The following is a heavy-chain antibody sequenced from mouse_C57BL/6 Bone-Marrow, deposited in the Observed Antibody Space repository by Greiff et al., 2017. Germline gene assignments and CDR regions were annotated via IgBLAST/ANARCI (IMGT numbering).Heavy chain of an antibody. V-gene: IGHV1-69*01. CDR3: ARWYDAGFAY. CDR2: IDPSDSYT. D-gene: IGHD2-14*01. Sequence: VQLQQSGAELVMPGASVMLSCKASGYTFTSYWMHWVKQRPGQGLEWIGEIDPSDSYTNYNQKFKGKSTLTVDKSSSTAYMQLSSLTSEDSAVYYCARWYDAGFAYWGQGTLVTVSA. J-gene: IGHJ3*01. CDR1: GYTFTSYW.